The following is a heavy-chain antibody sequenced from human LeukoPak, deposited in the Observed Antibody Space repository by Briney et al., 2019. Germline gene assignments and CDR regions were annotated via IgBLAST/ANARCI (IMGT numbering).Heavy chain of an antibody. CDR1: GGSFSGYY. J-gene: IGHJ6*02. V-gene: IGHV4-34*09. D-gene: IGHD3-22*01. CDR2: INHSGST. Sequence: SETLSLTCAVYGGSFSGYYWSWIRQPPGKGLEWIGEINHSGSTYYNPSLKSRVTISVDTSKNQFSLKLSSVTAADTAVYYCARSIPPTYYYDSRYYYGMDVWGQGTTVTVSS. CDR3: ARSIPPTYYYDSRYYYGMDV.